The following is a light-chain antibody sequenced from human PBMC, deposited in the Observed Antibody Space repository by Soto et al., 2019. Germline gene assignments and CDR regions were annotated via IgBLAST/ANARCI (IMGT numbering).Light chain of an antibody. CDR1: QDISNY. Sequence: DIQMTQSPSSLSASVGDRVTITCQASQDISNYLNWYQQKPGKAPKLLIYDASNLETGVPSRFIGSVSGTDFTFTISSLQPEDIATYHCQQYDNLPPYTFGQGTKLEIK. J-gene: IGKJ2*01. CDR3: QQYDNLPPYT. CDR2: DAS. V-gene: IGKV1-33*01.